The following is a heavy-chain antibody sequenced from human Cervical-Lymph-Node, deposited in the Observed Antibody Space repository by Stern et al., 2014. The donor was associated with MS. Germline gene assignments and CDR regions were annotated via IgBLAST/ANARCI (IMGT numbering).Heavy chain of an antibody. V-gene: IGHV3-33*01. J-gene: IGHJ3*02. CDR3: ARDREQWLPRNAFDI. Sequence: VQLVESGGGVVQPGRSLRLSCAASGFTFSSYGMHWVRQAPGKGLEWVAVIWYDGSNKCYADAVKGRFTISRDNSKNTLYLQMNSLRVEDTAVYDCARDREQWLPRNAFDIWGQGTMVTVSS. CDR2: IWYDGSNK. D-gene: IGHD6-19*01. CDR1: GFTFSSYG.